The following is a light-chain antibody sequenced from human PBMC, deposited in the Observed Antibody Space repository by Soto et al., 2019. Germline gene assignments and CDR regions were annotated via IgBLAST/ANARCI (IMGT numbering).Light chain of an antibody. CDR1: SSNIGSNY. CDR3: AAWDDSLSGVV. V-gene: IGLV1-47*01. CDR2: RNS. J-gene: IGLJ2*01. Sequence: QSVLTQPPSASGTPGQRVTISCSGSSSNIGSNYVYWYQQLPGTVPQLLIYRNSERPSGVPDRFSGSKFGTSASLAISGLRSEDEADYYCAAWDDSLSGVVFGGGTKLTV.